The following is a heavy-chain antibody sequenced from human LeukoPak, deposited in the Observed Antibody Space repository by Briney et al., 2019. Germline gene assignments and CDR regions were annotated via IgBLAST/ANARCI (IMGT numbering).Heavy chain of an antibody. D-gene: IGHD6-13*01. CDR1: GGSISSGGYY. J-gene: IGHJ4*02. Sequence: PSETLSLTCTVSGGSISSGGYYWSWIRQHPGKGLEWIGYIYYSESTYYNPSLKSRVTISVDTSKNQFSLKLSSVTAADTAVYYCARARGIAAAGTLDYWGQGTLVTVSS. CDR2: IYYSEST. V-gene: IGHV4-31*03. CDR3: ARARGIAAAGTLDY.